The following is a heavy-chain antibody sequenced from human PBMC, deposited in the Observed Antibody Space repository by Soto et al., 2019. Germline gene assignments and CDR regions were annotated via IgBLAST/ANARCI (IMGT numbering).Heavy chain of an antibody. J-gene: IGHJ6*02. CDR1: GFTFSSYG. V-gene: IGHV3-33*01. Sequence: GGSLRLSCAASGFTFSSYGMHWVRQAPGKGLEWVAVIWYDGSNKYYADSVKGRFTISRDNSKNTLYLQMNSLRAEDTAVYYCARDYKSIAALYYGMDVWGQGTTVTVSS. D-gene: IGHD6-6*01. CDR3: ARDYKSIAALYYGMDV. CDR2: IWYDGSNK.